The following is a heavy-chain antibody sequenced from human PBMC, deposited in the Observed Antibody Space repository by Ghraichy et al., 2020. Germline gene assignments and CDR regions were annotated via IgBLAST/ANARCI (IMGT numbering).Heavy chain of an antibody. V-gene: IGHV3-7*03. CDR2: IKQDGSEK. D-gene: IGHD6-13*01. J-gene: IGHJ6*03. CDR1: GFTFSSYW. CDR3: ARGTAGTWYYYYYYMDV. Sequence: GSLRLSCAASGFTFSSYWMSWVRQAPGKGLEWVANIKQDGSEKYYVDSVKGRFTISRDNAKNSLYLQMNSLRAEDTAVYYCARGTAGTWYYYYYYMDVWGKGTTVTVSS.